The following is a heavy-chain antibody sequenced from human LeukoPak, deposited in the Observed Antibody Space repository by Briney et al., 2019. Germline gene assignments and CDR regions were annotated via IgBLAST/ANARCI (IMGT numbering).Heavy chain of an antibody. CDR2: IYYSGST. D-gene: IGHD3-10*01. CDR3: ARESMYSSVGSYGFDI. V-gene: IGHV4-59*01. J-gene: IGHJ3*02. CDR1: GGSISSYY. Sequence: KPSETLSLTCTVSGGSISSYYWSWIRQPPGKGLEWIGNIYYSGSTNYNPYLKSRVTISIDTSKNQFSLKVNSAIAADTAVYYCARESMYSSVGSYGFDIWGQGTMATVSS.